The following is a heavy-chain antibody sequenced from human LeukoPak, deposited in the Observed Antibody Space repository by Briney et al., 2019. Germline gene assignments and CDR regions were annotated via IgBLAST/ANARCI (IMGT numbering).Heavy chain of an antibody. J-gene: IGHJ6*03. V-gene: IGHV4-4*07. CDR3: AREALIEGFYYYMDV. Sequence: SETLSLTCTVSGDSISSYYWSWIRQPAGQGLEWIGRFYTSGSTNYNPSLKSRVSMSLDTSKNQISLKLNSVTAADTAVYYCAREALIEGFYYYMDVWGKGTTVTVSS. CDR1: GDSISSYY. CDR2: FYTSGST. D-gene: IGHD3-22*01.